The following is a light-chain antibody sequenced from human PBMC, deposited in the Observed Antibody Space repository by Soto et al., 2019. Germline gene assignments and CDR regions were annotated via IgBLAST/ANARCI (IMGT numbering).Light chain of an antibody. Sequence: ENVLTQSPGTLSLSPGERATLSCRASQSLNSNSLAWYQRKPGQAPRLLIFDTSSRASGIPDRFSGSGSGTDFTLTINSLEPEDFAVYYCQQYDSSPGTFGQGTKVDIK. CDR3: QQYDSSPGT. CDR1: QSLNSNS. V-gene: IGKV3-20*01. CDR2: DTS. J-gene: IGKJ1*01.